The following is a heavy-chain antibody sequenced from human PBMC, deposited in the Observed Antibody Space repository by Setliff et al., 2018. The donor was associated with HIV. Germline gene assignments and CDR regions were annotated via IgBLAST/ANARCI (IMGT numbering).Heavy chain of an antibody. J-gene: IGHJ6*02. CDR2: IIPIFGTA. D-gene: IGHD3-16*01. Sequence: GASVKVSCKTSGGTFSTYAISRVRQAPGQGLEWMGGIIPIFGTANYAQKFQGRVTITTDESTSTAYMELSSLRSEDTAVFYCARGAGGLDYGMDVWGQGTMVTVSS. CDR3: ARGAGGLDYGMDV. CDR1: GGTFSTYA. V-gene: IGHV1-69*05.